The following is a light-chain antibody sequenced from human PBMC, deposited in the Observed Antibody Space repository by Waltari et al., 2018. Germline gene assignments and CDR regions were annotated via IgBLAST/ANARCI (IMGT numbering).Light chain of an antibody. CDR1: ESIGRT. V-gene: IGKV3-20*01. CDR2: DAS. J-gene: IGKJ1*01. Sequence: EIVLTQSPGTLSLSPGERATLPCRASESIGRTLAWYQQKPGQPPRPLVYDASSRATGIPGRFSGSGSGTDFSLTISRLEPEDFAVYYCQKYGTRPATFGQGTKVEIK. CDR3: QKYGTRPAT.